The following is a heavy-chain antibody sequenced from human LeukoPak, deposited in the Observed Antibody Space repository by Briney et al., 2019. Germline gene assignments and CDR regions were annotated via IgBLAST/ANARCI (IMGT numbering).Heavy chain of an antibody. D-gene: IGHD5-12*01. CDR3: ARGNIVATPRPFDS. CDR2: ISSSSSYI. CDR1: GFTFSSYG. V-gene: IGHV3-21*01. Sequence: PGRSLRLSCAASGFTFSSYGMHCVRQAPGKRLEWVSSISSSSSYIYYADSVKGRFTISRDNAKNSLYLQMNSLRAEDTAVYYCARGNIVATPRPFDSWGQGTLVTVSS. J-gene: IGHJ4*02.